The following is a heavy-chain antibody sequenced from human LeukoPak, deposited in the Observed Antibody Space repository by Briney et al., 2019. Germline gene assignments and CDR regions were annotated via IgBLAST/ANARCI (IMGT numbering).Heavy chain of an antibody. CDR1: GFTVSSNY. Sequence: GGSLRLSCAASGFTVSSNYMSWVRQAPGKGLEWVSVIYSGGSTYYADSVEGRFTISRDNSKNTLYLQMNSLRAEDTAVYYCARSYYFVDGMDVWGQGTTVTVSS. CDR2: IYSGGST. V-gene: IGHV3-66*01. J-gene: IGHJ6*02. CDR3: ARSYYFVDGMDV.